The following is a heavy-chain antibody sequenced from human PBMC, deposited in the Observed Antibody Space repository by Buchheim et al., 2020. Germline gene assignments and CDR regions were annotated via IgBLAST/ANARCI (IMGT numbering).Heavy chain of an antibody. CDR2: ISYDGSNK. J-gene: IGHJ4*02. CDR1: GFTFSSYG. V-gene: IGHV3-30*03. Sequence: QVQLVESGGGVVQPGRSLRLSCAASGFTFSSYGMHWVRQAPGKGLEWVAVISYDGSNKYYADSVKGRFTISRDNSKNTLYLQMNSLRAEDTAVYYCARDRVVAATMYYFDYWGQGTL. D-gene: IGHD2-15*01. CDR3: ARDRVVAATMYYFDY.